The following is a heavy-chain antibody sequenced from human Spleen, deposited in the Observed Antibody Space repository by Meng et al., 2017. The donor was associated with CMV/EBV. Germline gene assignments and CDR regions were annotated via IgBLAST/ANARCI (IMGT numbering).Heavy chain of an antibody. Sequence: SETLSLTCTVSGGSISSGDYYWSWIRQPPGKGLEWIGYIYYSGSTYYNPSLKSRVTISVDTSKNQFSLKLSSVTAADTAVYYCARDGALAGRDYGMDVWGQGTTVTVSS. CDR1: GGSISSGDYY. CDR2: IYYSGST. CDR3: ARDGALAGRDYGMDV. D-gene: IGHD6-19*01. J-gene: IGHJ6*02. V-gene: IGHV4-30-4*08.